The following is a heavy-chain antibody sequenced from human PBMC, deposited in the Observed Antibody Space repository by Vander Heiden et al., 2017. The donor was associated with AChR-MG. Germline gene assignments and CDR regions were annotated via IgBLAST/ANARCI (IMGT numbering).Heavy chain of an antibody. D-gene: IGHD3-22*01. CDR2: ISGNEGNT. Sequence: VQLVQSGAEVKKPGASVKVSCKASGYTFTSYGISWVRQAPGQGLEWMGWISGNEGNTNYAQKFQDRVTMTTDTSTSTAYMELRSLRSDDTAVYYCARDPPYYDSSPPADYWGQGTLVTVSP. CDR3: ARDPPYYDSSPPADY. J-gene: IGHJ4*02. V-gene: IGHV1-18*01. CDR1: GYTFTSYG.